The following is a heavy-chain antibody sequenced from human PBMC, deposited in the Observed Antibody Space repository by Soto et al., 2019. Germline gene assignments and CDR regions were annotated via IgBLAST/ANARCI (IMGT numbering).Heavy chain of an antibody. J-gene: IGHJ6*02. CDR1: GGSVSSGSYY. CDR3: ARYLYSTSSYGMDV. CDR2: IYYSGST. V-gene: IGHV4-61*01. D-gene: IGHD6-6*01. Sequence: QVQLQESGPGLVKPSETLSLTCTVSGGSVSSGSYYWSWIRQPPGKGLEWIGYIYYSGSTNYNPSLKSRVTMSVDTSKNQFSLKLSSVTAADTAVYYCARYLYSTSSYGMDVWGQGTTVTVSS.